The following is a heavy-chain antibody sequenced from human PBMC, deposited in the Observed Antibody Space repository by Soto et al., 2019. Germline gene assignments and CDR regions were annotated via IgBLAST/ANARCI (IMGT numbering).Heavy chain of an antibody. D-gene: IGHD2-15*01. CDR2: ISSSSSTI. Sequence: EVQLVESGGGLVQPGGSLSLSCAASGVTFSSYSMKWVRQAPGKGLEWVSYISSSSSTIYYADSVKGRFTISSDNAKNSLYLQMNSLSDEDTAVYYCARDRGDIVVVVAANPCDSWGLGTLVAVSS. CDR3: ARDRGDIVVVVAANPCDS. J-gene: IGHJ5*01. CDR1: GVTFSSYS. V-gene: IGHV3-48*02.